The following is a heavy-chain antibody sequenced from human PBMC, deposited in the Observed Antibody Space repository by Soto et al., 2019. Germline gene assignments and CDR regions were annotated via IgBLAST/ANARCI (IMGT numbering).Heavy chain of an antibody. Sequence: QVQPVESGGGVVQPGRSLRLSCAASGFTFSTYAMEWVRQAPGKGLEWVALISYDGGNKYYADSVRGRFTLSRDNSENTLYLQLNTLRPEDTAVYYCARPVEPFYYYGMDVWGQGTTVTVSS. V-gene: IGHV3-30-3*01. J-gene: IGHJ6*02. CDR3: ARPVEPFYYYGMDV. CDR2: ISYDGGNK. CDR1: GFTFSTYA.